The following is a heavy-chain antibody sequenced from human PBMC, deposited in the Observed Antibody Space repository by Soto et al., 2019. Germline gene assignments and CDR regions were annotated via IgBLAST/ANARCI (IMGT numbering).Heavy chain of an antibody. CDR2: ISAYNGNT. J-gene: IGHJ6*02. V-gene: IGHV1-18*01. CDR1: GYTFTSYG. D-gene: IGHD3-10*01. CDR3: ARGHRWFGAFGTLYYGMDV. Sequence: QVQLVQSGAEVKKPGASVKVSCKASGYTFTSYGISWVRQAPGQGLEWMGWISAYNGNTNYAQKLQGRVTMTTDTXXSXAXXELRSLRSDDTAVYYCARGHRWFGAFGTLYYGMDVWGQGTTVTVSS.